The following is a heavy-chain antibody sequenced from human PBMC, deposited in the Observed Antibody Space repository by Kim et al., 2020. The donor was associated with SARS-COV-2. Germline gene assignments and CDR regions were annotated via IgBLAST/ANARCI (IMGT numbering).Heavy chain of an antibody. D-gene: IGHD6-13*01. V-gene: IGHV4-30-2*04. Sequence: PSLNGRVTISVDTSKNQFSLKLGSVTAADTAVYYCARVFFHGGSSWTLDYWGQGTLVTVSS. CDR3: ARVFFHGGSSWTLDY. J-gene: IGHJ4*02.